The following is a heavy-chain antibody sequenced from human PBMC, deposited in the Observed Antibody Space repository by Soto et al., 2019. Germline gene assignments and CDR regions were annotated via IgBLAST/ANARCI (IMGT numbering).Heavy chain of an antibody. D-gene: IGHD1-26*01. CDR3: AKDSSGRIYYYYMDV. V-gene: IGHV3-30-3*01. Sequence: GGSLRLSCAASGFTFSSYAMHWVRQAPGKGLEWVAVISYDGSNKYYADSVKGRFTISRDNSKNTLYLQMNSLRAEDTAVYYCAKDSSGRIYYYYMDVWGKGATVTVSS. CDR1: GFTFSSYA. J-gene: IGHJ6*03. CDR2: ISYDGSNK.